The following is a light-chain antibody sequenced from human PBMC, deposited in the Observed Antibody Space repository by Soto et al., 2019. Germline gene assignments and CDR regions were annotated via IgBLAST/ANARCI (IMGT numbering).Light chain of an antibody. V-gene: IGLV7-43*01. CDR3: LLYHGGGQMGV. J-gene: IGLJ3*02. CDR2: NTN. Sequence: QAVVTQEPSLTVSPGGTVTLTCASSTGAVTSGYYPHWFQQKPGQAPSSLIYNTNNKYSWTPARFSGSLRGDKAALTLSDVQPEDEDEVYCLLYHGGGQMGVFGGGTKVTVL. CDR1: TGAVTSGYY.